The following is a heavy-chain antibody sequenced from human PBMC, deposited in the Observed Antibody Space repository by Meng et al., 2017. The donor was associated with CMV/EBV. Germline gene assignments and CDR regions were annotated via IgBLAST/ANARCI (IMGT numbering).Heavy chain of an antibody. Sequence: QVPRVQSGAEVKKPGASVKVSCKASGYTFNSYAMHWVRQAPGQRLEWMGWSNAGNGNTKYSQEFQGRVTITRGTSISTAYMELSRLRSDDTAVYYCARDLGDTAIYWGQGTLVTVFS. CDR1: GYTFNSYA. CDR3: ARDLGDTAIY. V-gene: IGHV1-3*02. D-gene: IGHD5-18*01. CDR2: SNAGNGNT. J-gene: IGHJ4*02.